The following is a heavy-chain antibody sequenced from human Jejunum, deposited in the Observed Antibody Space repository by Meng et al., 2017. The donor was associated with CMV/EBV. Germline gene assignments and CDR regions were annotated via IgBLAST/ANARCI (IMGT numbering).Heavy chain of an antibody. Sequence: EVQVGESRGGLVQPVGSLRLACAASGFTFSSDWMHWVRQAPGKGLEWVSRINADGRNTNYADSVKGRFTISRDNAKNTLYLQMNSLRVEDTAVYYCARDYYSSGTHWGQGTLVTVSS. D-gene: IGHD6-19*01. CDR2: INADGRNT. J-gene: IGHJ4*02. CDR1: GFTFSSDW. CDR3: ARDYYSSGTH. V-gene: IGHV3-74*01.